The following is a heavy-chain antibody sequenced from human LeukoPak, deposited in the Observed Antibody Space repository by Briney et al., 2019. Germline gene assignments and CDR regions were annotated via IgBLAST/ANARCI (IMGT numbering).Heavy chain of an antibody. D-gene: IGHD6-6*01. Sequence: GGSLRLSCTASEFAFSRYWMNWVRQAPGKGLEWVANIKEDGSERYYVDSVKGRFTISRDNAKNSLYLQMTSLRAEDTAVYYCARDPSSLRDSFDYWGQGTLVIVSS. V-gene: IGHV3-7*01. CDR1: EFAFSRYW. J-gene: IGHJ4*02. CDR2: IKEDGSER. CDR3: ARDPSSLRDSFDY.